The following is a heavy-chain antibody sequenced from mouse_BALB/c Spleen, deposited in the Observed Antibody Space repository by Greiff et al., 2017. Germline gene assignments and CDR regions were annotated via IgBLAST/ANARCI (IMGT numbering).Heavy chain of an antibody. J-gene: IGHJ3*01. V-gene: IGHV1S81*02. D-gene: IGHD3-1*01. Sequence: QVQLQQPGAELVKPGASVKLSCKASGYTFTSYYMYWVKQRPGQGLEWIGGINPSNGGTNFNEKFKSKATLTVDKSSSTAYMQLSSLTSEDSAVYYCTRSTARATWAYWGQGTLVAVSA. CDR1: GYTFTSYY. CDR3: TRSTARATWAY. CDR2: INPSNGGT.